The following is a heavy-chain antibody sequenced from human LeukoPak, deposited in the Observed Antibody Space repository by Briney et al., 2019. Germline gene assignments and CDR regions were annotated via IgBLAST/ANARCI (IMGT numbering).Heavy chain of an antibody. CDR1: GGTFSSYA. D-gene: IGHD3-9*01. V-gene: IGHV1-69*04. CDR3: ARDGGEDILTGYYTPYSSGWYRY. CDR2: IIPILGIA. J-gene: IGHJ4*02. Sequence: SVKVSFKASGGTFSSYAISWVRQAPGQGLEWMGRIIPILGIANYAQKFQGRVTITADKSTSTAYMELSSLRSEDTAVYYCARDGGEDILTGYYTPYSSGWYRYWGQGTLVTVSS.